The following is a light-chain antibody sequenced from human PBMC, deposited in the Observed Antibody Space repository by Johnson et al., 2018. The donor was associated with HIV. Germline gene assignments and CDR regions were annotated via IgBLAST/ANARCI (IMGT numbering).Light chain of an antibody. CDR2: DNN. CDR1: SSNIGNNY. J-gene: IGLJ1*01. V-gene: IGLV1-51*01. CDR3: GTWDNSLRAYV. Sequence: QPVLTQPPSVSAAPGQKVTISCSGSSSNIGNNYVSWYQQLPGTAPKLLIYDNNKRPSGIPDRFSGSKSGTSATLGITGLQTGDEADYYCGTWDNSLRAYVFGTGTKRTVL.